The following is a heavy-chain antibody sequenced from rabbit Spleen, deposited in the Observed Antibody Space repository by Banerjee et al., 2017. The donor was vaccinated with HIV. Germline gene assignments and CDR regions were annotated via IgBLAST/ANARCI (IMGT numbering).Heavy chain of an antibody. CDR2: INAVTGKA. CDR1: GVSFSDKDV. V-gene: IGHV1S45*01. CDR3: ARHPSVSDFYFNL. D-gene: IGHD1-1*01. Sequence: QEQLVESRGGLVKPEGSLTLTCKASGVSFSDKDVMCWVRQAPGKGLQWIACINAVTGKAVYASWAKGRYTFSKTSSTTVTLEMTSLTAADTATYFCARHPSVSDFYFNLWGPGTLVTVS. J-gene: IGHJ4*01.